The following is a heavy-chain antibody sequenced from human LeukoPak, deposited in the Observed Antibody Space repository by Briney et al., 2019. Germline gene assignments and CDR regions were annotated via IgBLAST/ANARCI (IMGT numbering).Heavy chain of an antibody. CDR2: ISASGGST. CDR1: GFTFSSYA. D-gene: IGHD6-6*01. J-gene: IGHJ6*02. CDR3: AKPRQQLVRYGLDV. V-gene: IGHV3-23*01. Sequence: PGRSLRLSCAASGFTFSSYAMTWVRQAPGKGLEWVSAISASGGSTYYADSVKGRFTISRDNSKSTLYLQMNSLRSEDTAVYYCAKPRQQLVRYGLDVWGRGTTVIVSS.